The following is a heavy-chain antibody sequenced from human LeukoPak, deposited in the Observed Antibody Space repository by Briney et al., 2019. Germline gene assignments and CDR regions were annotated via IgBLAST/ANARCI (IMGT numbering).Heavy chain of an antibody. CDR3: AREQASVTTPDY. Sequence: GASVKVSCKTSGYLFTRKSISWVRQAPGQGLEWMGWISTYNGNTRYAQRFRGRVTMTTDTATNTVYMDMRSLRPDDTAVYYCAREQASVTTPDYWGQGTLVTVSS. CDR1: GYLFTRKS. D-gene: IGHD4-11*01. CDR2: ISTYNGNT. J-gene: IGHJ4*02. V-gene: IGHV1-18*01.